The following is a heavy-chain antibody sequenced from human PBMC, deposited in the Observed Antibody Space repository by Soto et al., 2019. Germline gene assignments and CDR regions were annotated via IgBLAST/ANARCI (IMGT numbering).Heavy chain of an antibody. D-gene: IGHD2-2*01. CDR2: ISTQSTTI. CDR1: GFNFRTYN. CDR3: TRAMAVGSTSLDY. V-gene: IGHV3-48*02. J-gene: IGHJ4*02. Sequence: PGGSLRLSCAASGFNFRTYNMNWVRQIPGKGLEWISYISTQSTTIFYADSVKGRFTISRDNARNSLHLHMVSLRDEDTAVYFCTRAMAVGSTSLDYWGQGTLVTVS.